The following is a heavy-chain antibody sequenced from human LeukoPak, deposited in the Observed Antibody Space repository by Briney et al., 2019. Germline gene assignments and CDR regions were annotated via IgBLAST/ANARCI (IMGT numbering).Heavy chain of an antibody. CDR3: ARAGYSYGYSAFDI. CDR1: GFTFSSYS. CDR2: ISSSSSYI. J-gene: IGHJ3*02. D-gene: IGHD5-18*01. V-gene: IGHV3-21*01. Sequence: GGSLRLSCAASGFTFSSYSMNWVRQAPGKGLEWVSSISSSSSYIYYADSVKGRFTISRDNAKNSRYLQMNSLRAEDTAVYYCARAGYSYGYSAFDIWGQGTMVTVSS.